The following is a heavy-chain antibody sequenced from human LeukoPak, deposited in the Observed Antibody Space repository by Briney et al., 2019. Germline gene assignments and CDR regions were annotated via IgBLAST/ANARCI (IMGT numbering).Heavy chain of an antibody. CDR1: GRSIRSGGYY. CDR3: AKRIRSSSWNFDY. CDR2: IYYSGST. V-gene: IGHV4-31*03. D-gene: IGHD6-13*01. Sequence: SETLSLTYTVSGRSIRSGGYYWSWIRQHPGEGLEWIGYIYYSGSTYYNPSLKSRVSISVDTSKNQFSLTLRSATAADTSVDFCAKRIRSSSWNFDYRGQGTLVTVSS. J-gene: IGHJ4*02.